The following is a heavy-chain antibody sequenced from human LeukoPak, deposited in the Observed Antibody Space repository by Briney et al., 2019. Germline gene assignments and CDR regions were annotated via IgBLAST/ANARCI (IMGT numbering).Heavy chain of an antibody. CDR3: ARDSMSNFDY. Sequence: PGGSLRLSCAASGFSFSTYVMSWVRQAPGKGLEWVSAVRASGDNTYYADSVKGRFTIARDNSKDTVYLQMNSLRAEDTAVYYCARDSMSNFDYWGQGTLVTVSS. CDR1: GFSFSTYV. CDR2: VRASGDNT. V-gene: IGHV3-23*01. J-gene: IGHJ4*02. D-gene: IGHD2/OR15-2a*01.